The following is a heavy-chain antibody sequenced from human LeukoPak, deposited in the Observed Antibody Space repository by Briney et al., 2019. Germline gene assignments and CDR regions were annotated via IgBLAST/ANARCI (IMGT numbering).Heavy chain of an antibody. CDR2: ISNNNGNT. CDR1: GFTFSSYA. Sequence: GSLRLSCAASGFTFSSYAMSWVRQAPGKGLEWVSTISNNNGNTYYADSVKGRFTISRDNSKDTLYLQMNSLTAEDTAIYYCAKATGTLGNWGQGTLVTVSS. CDR3: AKATGTLGN. J-gene: IGHJ4*02. V-gene: IGHV3-23*01. D-gene: IGHD1-1*01.